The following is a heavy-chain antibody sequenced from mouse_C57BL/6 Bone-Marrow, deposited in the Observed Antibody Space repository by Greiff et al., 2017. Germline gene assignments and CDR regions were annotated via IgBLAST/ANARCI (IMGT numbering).Heavy chain of an antibody. D-gene: IGHD1-1*01. J-gene: IGHJ1*03. CDR2: IHPNSGST. CDR3: ARRDYYGSSHWYFDV. Sequence: QVQLKESGAELVKPGASVKLSCKASGYTFTSYWMHWVKQRPGQGLEWIGMIHPNSGSTNYNEKFKSKATLTVDKSSSTAYMQLSSLTSEDSAVYYCARRDYYGSSHWYFDVWGTGTTVTVSS. V-gene: IGHV1-64*01. CDR1: GYTFTSYW.